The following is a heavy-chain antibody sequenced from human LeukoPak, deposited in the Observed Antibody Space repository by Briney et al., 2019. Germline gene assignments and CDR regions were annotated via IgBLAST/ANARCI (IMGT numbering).Heavy chain of an antibody. Sequence: SETLSLTCTVSGGSISSYYWSWVRQPPGKGLEWIGYVHYSGSTKYNPSLKSRVTISVDTSRDQFSLKLTSVTAADTAVYYCARGRTGSYFAADYWGQGTLVTVSS. CDR1: GGSISSYY. D-gene: IGHD1-26*01. J-gene: IGHJ4*02. CDR3: ARGRTGSYFAADY. CDR2: VHYSGST. V-gene: IGHV4-59*01.